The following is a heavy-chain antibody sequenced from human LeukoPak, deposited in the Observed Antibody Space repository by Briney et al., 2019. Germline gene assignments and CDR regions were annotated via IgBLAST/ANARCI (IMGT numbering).Heavy chain of an antibody. CDR1: GFTFSSYA. J-gene: IGHJ3*02. D-gene: IGHD6-19*01. CDR2: ISSNGGST. CDR3: VKGWQWLPQEAFDI. Sequence: PGGPLRLSCSASGFTFSSYAMHWVRQAPGKGLEYVSAISSNGGSTYYADSVKGRFTISRDNSKNTLYLQMSSLRAEDTAVYYCVKGWQWLPQEAFDIWGQGTMVTVSS. V-gene: IGHV3-64D*06.